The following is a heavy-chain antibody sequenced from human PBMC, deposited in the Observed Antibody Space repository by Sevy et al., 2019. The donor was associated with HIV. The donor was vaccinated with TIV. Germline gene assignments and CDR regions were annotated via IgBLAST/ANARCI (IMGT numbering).Heavy chain of an antibody. CDR1: GFTFSSYW. J-gene: IGHJ4*02. V-gene: IGHV3-74*01. CDR2: VNSDGSST. D-gene: IGHD1-26*01. CDR3: VAANTWEDY. Sequence: GGSLRLSCSASGFTFSSYWMHWVRQAPGKGLVWVSGVNSDGSSTNYADSGKGRFTISRDSAKSTLYLQMNSLRAEDTAVYFCVAANTWEDYWGQGTLVTVSS.